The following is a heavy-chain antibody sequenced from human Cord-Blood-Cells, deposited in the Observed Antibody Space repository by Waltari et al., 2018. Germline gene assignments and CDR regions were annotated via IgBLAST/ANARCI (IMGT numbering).Heavy chain of an antibody. J-gene: IGHJ4*02. Sequence: QVQLQESGPGLVKPSETLSLPCTVSGGSISSYYWSWIRQPAGKGLEGIGNIYTSGSTNNNPSLKSRVTMSVDTSKNQFSLKLSSVTAADTAVYYCARVYYSSSWYYFDYWGQGTLVTVSS. V-gene: IGHV4-4*07. CDR3: ARVYYSSSWYYFDY. CDR2: IYTSGST. D-gene: IGHD6-13*01. CDR1: GGSISSYY.